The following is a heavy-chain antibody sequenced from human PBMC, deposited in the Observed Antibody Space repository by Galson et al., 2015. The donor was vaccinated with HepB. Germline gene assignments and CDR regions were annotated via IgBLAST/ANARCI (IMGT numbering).Heavy chain of an antibody. D-gene: IGHD2-2*01. CDR1: GFTYSDYS. J-gene: IGHJ5*02. CDR3: VKGYCSSTICSNEGVFDGP. Sequence: SLRLSCAASGFTYSDYSMNWVRQAPGKGLEWISYINSPRYNNIAYADSVKGRFTIFRDNAKSTLYLQMNSLTVEDTAVYYCVKGYCSSTICSNEGVFDGPWGQGTLVTVSS. V-gene: IGHV3-21*05. CDR2: INSPRYNNI.